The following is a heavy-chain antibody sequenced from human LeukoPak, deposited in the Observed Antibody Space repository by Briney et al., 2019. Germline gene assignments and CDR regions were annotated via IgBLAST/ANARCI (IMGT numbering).Heavy chain of an antibody. V-gene: IGHV3-21*01. CDR3: AREMVGASTEAIDY. CDR1: GFTFSSSA. D-gene: IGHD1-26*01. J-gene: IGHJ4*02. Sequence: PGESLRLSCAASGFTFSSSAMSWVRQAPGKGLEWVSSISSTSRYTYYADSVKGRFIISRDNAKNSLYLQMDSLRAEETAVYYCAREMVGASTEAIDYWGQGTLVTVSS. CDR2: ISSTSRYT.